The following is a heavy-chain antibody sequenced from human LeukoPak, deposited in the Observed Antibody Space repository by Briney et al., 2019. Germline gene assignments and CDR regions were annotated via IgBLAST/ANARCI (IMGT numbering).Heavy chain of an antibody. J-gene: IGHJ4*02. CDR1: GFPFSNYA. Sequence: GGSLRLSCAASGFPFSNYAMGWVRQAPGKGLEWVSGINGNGDSSYYADSVKGRFTISRDNSKSALYLQLNSLRAEDTAVYSCAKRDAYDSSGFSPLFDYWGQGALVTVSS. CDR2: INGNGDSS. D-gene: IGHD3-22*01. V-gene: IGHV3-23*01. CDR3: AKRDAYDSSGFSPLFDY.